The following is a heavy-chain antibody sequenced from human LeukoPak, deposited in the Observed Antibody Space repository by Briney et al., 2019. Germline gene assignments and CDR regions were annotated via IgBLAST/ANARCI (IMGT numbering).Heavy chain of an antibody. CDR3: AQGSWGND. Sequence: GGSLRLSCAASGFTFSTVDMTWVRQAPGKGLEWVSTITSCGDNTYYADSVKGRFTISRDNSKNTVYLQMNSLRAEDTAVYYCAQGSWGNDWGQGTLVTVSS. CDR2: ITSCGDNT. J-gene: IGHJ4*02. CDR1: GFTFSTVD. D-gene: IGHD7-27*01. V-gene: IGHV3-23*01.